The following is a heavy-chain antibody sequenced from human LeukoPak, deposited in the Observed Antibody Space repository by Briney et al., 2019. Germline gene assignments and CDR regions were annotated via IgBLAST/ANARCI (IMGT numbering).Heavy chain of an antibody. D-gene: IGHD2/OR15-2a*01. Sequence: SVKVSCKASGGTFSSYAISWVRQAPGQGLEWMGRIIPILGIANYAQKFQGRVTITADKSTSTAYMELSSLRSEDTAVYYCARRYFLSGNYYSDYWGQGTLVTVSS. CDR1: GGTFSSYA. CDR3: ARRYFLSGNYYSDY. CDR2: IIPILGIA. J-gene: IGHJ4*02. V-gene: IGHV1-69*04.